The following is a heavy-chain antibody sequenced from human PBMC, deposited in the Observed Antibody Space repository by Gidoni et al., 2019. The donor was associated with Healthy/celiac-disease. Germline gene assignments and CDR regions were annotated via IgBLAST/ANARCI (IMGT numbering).Heavy chain of an antibody. CDR2: IKQDGSEK. D-gene: IGHD6-13*01. Sequence: EVQLVESGGGLVQPGGSLRLSCAASGFTFSSDWMSWVRQAPGKGLEWVANIKQDGSEKYYVDSVKGRFTISRDNAKNSLYLQMNSLRAEDTAVYYCARDRGYEDYWGQGTLVTVSS. J-gene: IGHJ4*02. CDR3: ARDRGYEDY. V-gene: IGHV3-7*01. CDR1: GFTFSSDW.